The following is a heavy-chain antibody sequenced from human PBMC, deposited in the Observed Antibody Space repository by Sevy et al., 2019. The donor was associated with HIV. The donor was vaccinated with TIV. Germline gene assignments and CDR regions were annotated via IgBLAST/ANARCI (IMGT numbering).Heavy chain of an antibody. J-gene: IGHJ6*02. Sequence: GGSLRLSCEVSGLSVTNNGMHWVRQAPGKGLEWVAVISYGGINKYYGDSVKGRFIISRDRSKNTLYLQMNILRIEDTAVYYCAKDFTGFYGMDVWGQGTTVTVSS. CDR2: ISYGGINK. V-gene: IGHV3-30*18. CDR1: GLSVTNNG. D-gene: IGHD3-9*01. CDR3: AKDFTGFYGMDV.